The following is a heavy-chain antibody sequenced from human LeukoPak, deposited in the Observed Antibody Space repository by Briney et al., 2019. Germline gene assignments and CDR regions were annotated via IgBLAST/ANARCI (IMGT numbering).Heavy chain of an antibody. CDR1: GGSISSSSYS. J-gene: IGHJ4*02. CDR3: ARNYPDIVVVPAAMSDY. Sequence: PSETLSLTCTVSGGSISSSSYSWGWIRQPPGKGLERIGSIYYSGSTYYNPSLKSRVTISVDTSKNQFSLKLSSVTAADTAVYYCARNYPDIVVVPAAMSDYWGQGTLVTVSS. CDR2: IYYSGST. D-gene: IGHD2-2*01. V-gene: IGHV4-39*01.